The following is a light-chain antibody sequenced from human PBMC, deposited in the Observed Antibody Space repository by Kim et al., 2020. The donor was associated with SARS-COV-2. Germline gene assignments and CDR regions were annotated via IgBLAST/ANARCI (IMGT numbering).Light chain of an antibody. CDR3: LQDNSYPRT. CDR2: AAS. CDR1: QGIGND. Sequence: ASVGDRVPITCRASQGIGNDLACYQQKPGKAPELLFYAASTLQRGVQSKLSGSGSGTDLTLTISSLQPEDFATYYCLQDNSYPRTFGQGTKVDIK. J-gene: IGKJ1*01. V-gene: IGKV1-6*01.